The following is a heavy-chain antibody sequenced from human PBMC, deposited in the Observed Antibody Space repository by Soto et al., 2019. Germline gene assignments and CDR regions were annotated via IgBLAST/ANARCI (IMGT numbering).Heavy chain of an antibody. Sequence: SETLSLTCAVYGGSFSGYYWSWIRQPPGKGLEWIGEINHSGSTNYNPSLKSRVTISVDTSKNQFSLKLSSVTAADTAVYYCARGPPDYGGKQGWFDPWGQGSLVTVSS. V-gene: IGHV4-34*01. D-gene: IGHD4-17*01. CDR2: INHSGST. CDR1: GGSFSGYY. CDR3: ARGPPDYGGKQGWFDP. J-gene: IGHJ5*02.